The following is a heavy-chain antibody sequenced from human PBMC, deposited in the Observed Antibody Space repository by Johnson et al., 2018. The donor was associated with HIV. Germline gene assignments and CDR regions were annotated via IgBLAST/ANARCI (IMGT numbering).Heavy chain of an antibody. Sequence: QVQLVESGGGVVQPGRSLRLSCAASGFTFSSYAMHWVRQAPGKGLEWVAVIWYDGSNKYYADSVRGRFTISRDNSKNTLYLQMNSLRAEDTAVYYCARYGISFVGATTVKWAFDIWGQGTMVTVSS. V-gene: IGHV3-33*08. CDR1: GFTFSSYA. CDR3: ARYGISFVGATTVKWAFDI. D-gene: IGHD1-26*01. CDR2: IWYDGSNK. J-gene: IGHJ3*02.